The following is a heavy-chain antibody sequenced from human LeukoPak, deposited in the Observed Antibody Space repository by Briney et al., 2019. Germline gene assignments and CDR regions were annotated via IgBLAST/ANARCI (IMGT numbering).Heavy chain of an antibody. Sequence: PSETLSLTCTVSGGSVSSGNYYWSWIRQPPGKGLEWIGYIYYSGSTTYNPSLMGRVTMSVDTSRNQFSLKLNSVAAADTAVYYCARLYSSGWYYFDYWGQGTLVTVSS. CDR2: IYYSGST. J-gene: IGHJ4*02. CDR1: GGSVSSGNYY. D-gene: IGHD6-19*01. CDR3: ARLYSSGWYYFDY. V-gene: IGHV4-61*01.